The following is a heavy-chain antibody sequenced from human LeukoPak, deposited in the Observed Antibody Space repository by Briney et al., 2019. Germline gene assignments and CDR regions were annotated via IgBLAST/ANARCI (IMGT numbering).Heavy chain of an antibody. J-gene: IGHJ5*02. D-gene: IGHD6-13*01. CDR2: IYHSGST. V-gene: IGHV4-38-2*02. CDR3: ASGYSSSWYDLPRFDP. CDR1: GHSISSGYY. Sequence: SETLSLTCTVSGHSISSGYYWGWIRQPPGKGLEWIGSIYHSGSTYYNPSLKSRVTISVDTSKNQFSLKLSSVTAADTAVYYCASGYSSSWYDLPRFDPWGQGTLVTVSS.